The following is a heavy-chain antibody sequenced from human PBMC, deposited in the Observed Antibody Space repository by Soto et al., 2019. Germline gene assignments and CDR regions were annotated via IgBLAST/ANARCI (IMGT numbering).Heavy chain of an antibody. CDR3: ASVVPGAEAWFGP. Sequence: ASVKVSCKTSGYTFSNYGITWVRQAPGQPLEWLGWISLYSDGTNYAQKFQGRVAMTTDTSTTTAYMELRSLRSDDTAVYYCASVVPGAEAWFGPWGQGTLVTVSS. D-gene: IGHD2-2*01. V-gene: IGHV1-18*01. CDR1: GYTFSNYG. J-gene: IGHJ5*02. CDR2: ISLYSDGT.